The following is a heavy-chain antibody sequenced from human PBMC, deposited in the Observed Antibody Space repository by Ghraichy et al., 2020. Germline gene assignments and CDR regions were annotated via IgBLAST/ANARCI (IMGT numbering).Heavy chain of an antibody. CDR1: GFTFSSYW. Sequence: GGSLRLSCAASGFTFSSYWKHWVRQAPGKWLVWVSRINSDGSSTSYAEPVKGRFTIPRDNAKNTLYLQMNSLRAEDTAVYYCARGGTYSCGDYWGHGTLVTVSS. V-gene: IGHV3-74*01. CDR3: ARGGTYSCGDY. CDR2: INSDGSST. J-gene: IGHJ4*01. D-gene: IGHD6-19*01.